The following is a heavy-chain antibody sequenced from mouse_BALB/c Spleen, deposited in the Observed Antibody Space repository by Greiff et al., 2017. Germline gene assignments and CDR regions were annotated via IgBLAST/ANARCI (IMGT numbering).Heavy chain of an antibody. CDR2: ISSGGSYT. D-gene: IGHD2-4*01. J-gene: IGHJ3*01. CDR1: GFTFSSYA. CDR3: AMYDYPLAY. Sequence: EVKVEESGGGLVKPGGSLKLSCAASGFTFSSYAMSWVRQSPEKRLEWVAEISSGGSYTYYPDTVTGRFTISRDNAKNTLYLEMSSLRSEDTAMYYCAMYDYPLAYWGQGTLVTVSA. V-gene: IGHV5-9-4*01.